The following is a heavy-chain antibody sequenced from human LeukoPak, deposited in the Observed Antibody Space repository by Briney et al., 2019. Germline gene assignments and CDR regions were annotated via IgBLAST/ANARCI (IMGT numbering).Heavy chain of an antibody. CDR2: IYYSGST. CDR3: ARRSGAVADY. CDR1: GGSISSYY. V-gene: IGHV4-59*08. J-gene: IGHJ4*02. D-gene: IGHD6-19*01. Sequence: SETLSLTRTVSGGSISSYYWSWIRQPPGKGLEWIGYIYYSGSTNYNPSLKSRVTISVDTSKNQFSLKLSSVTAADTAVYYCARRSGAVADYWGQGTLVTVSS.